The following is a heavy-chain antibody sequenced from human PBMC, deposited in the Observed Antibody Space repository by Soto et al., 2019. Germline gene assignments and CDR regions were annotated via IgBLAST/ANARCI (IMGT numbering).Heavy chain of an antibody. D-gene: IGHD3-3*01. CDR1: GFSLSTSGVG. J-gene: IGHJ3*02. CDR2: IYWNDDK. Sequence: SGPTLGNPTQTLTLTCTFSGFSLSTSGVGVGWIRQPPGKALEWPALIYWNDDKRYSPSLKSRLTITKDTSKNQVVLTMTNMDPVDTATYYCARTLHDFWSGYLKASDAFDIWGQGTMVTVSS. CDR3: ARTLHDFWSGYLKASDAFDI. V-gene: IGHV2-5*01.